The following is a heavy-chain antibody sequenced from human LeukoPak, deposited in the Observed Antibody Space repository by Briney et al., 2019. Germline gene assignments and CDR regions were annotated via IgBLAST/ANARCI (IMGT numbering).Heavy chain of an antibody. CDR3: ARVGKLERSYYYYYYMDV. Sequence: SETLSLTCSVSGDSISYFYWSWIRQPAGKGLEWIGRIYTIGSTNYNPSLKSRVTISVETSKNQFSLKLSSVTAADTAVYYCARVGKLERSYYYYYYMDVWGKGTTVTISS. CDR2: IYTIGST. J-gene: IGHJ6*03. V-gene: IGHV4-4*07. D-gene: IGHD1-1*01. CDR1: GDSISYFY.